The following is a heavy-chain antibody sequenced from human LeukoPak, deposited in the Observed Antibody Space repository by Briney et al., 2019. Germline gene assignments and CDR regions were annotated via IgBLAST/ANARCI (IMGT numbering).Heavy chain of an antibody. CDR1: GFTFSSYS. D-gene: IGHD6-19*01. Sequence: PGGSLRLSCAASGFTFSSYSMNWVRQAPGKGLEWVSSISSSSSYIYYADSVKGRFTISRDNSKNTLYLQMNSLRAEDTAVYYCAKEPGYSSGWYSPFDYWGQGTLVTVSS. CDR2: ISSSSSYI. J-gene: IGHJ4*02. CDR3: AKEPGYSSGWYSPFDY. V-gene: IGHV3-21*04.